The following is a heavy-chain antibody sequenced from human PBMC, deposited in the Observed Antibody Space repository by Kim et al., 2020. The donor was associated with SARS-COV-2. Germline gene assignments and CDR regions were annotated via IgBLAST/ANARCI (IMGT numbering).Heavy chain of an antibody. CDR3: AREAFYYYDSAPDEVSAFDI. Sequence: GGSLRLSCAASGFTFSSYSMNWVRQAPGKGLEWVSSISSSSSYIYYADSVKGRFTISRDNAKNSLYLQMNSLRAEDTAVYYCAREAFYYYDSAPDEVSAFDIWGQGTMVTVSS. D-gene: IGHD3-22*01. J-gene: IGHJ3*02. CDR1: GFTFSSYS. CDR2: ISSSSSYI. V-gene: IGHV3-21*01.